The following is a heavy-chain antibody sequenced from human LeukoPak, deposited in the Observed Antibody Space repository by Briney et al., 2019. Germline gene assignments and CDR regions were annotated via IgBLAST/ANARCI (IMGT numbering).Heavy chain of an antibody. CDR1: GGSISSGGYY. CDR3: ARVEWAYCGGDCYSKYFQH. J-gene: IGHJ1*01. V-gene: IGHV4-31*03. Sequence: SETLSLTCTVSGGSISSGGYYWSWIRQHPGKGLEWIGYIYYSGSTYYNPSLKSRVTISVDTSKNQFSLKLSSVTAADTAVYCCARVEWAYCGGDCYSKYFQHWGQGTLVTVSS. CDR2: IYYSGST. D-gene: IGHD2-21*02.